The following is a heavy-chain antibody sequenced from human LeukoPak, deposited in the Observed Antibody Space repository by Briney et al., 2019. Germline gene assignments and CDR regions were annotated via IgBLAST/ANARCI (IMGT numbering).Heavy chain of an antibody. CDR2: IYYSGST. CDR1: GGSISSSNYY. Sequence: SETLSLTCTVSGGSISSSNYYWGWIRQPPGKGLEWIGSIYYSGSTYYNPSLKSRVTISVDTSKNQFSLKLSSVTAADTAVYYCARENSNYSPFDYWGQGTLVTVSS. V-gene: IGHV4-39*02. CDR3: ARENSNYSPFDY. D-gene: IGHD4-11*01. J-gene: IGHJ4*02.